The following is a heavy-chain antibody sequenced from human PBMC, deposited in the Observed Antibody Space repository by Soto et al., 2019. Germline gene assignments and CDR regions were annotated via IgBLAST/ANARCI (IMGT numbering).Heavy chain of an antibody. Sequence: EVQLVESGGGLVKSGGSLRLSCAASGFTFSKAWMGWVRQAPGKGLEWVGRLKSKNDGGTSDYAAPVKGRFSIFRDDSKNTLYLQMNSLKTEDTAVYHCTTDGGVGVYPLFWAWGQGTQVTVSS. CDR3: TTDGGVGVYPLFWA. D-gene: IGHD3-3*01. V-gene: IGHV3-15*01. CDR1: GFTFSKAW. J-gene: IGHJ5*02. CDR2: LKSKNDGGTS.